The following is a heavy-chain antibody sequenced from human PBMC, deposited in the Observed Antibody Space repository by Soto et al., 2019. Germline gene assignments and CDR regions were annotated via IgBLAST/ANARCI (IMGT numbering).Heavy chain of an antibody. J-gene: IGHJ3*02. Sequence: EVQLLESGGGLVQPGGSLRLSCAASGFTFSSYAMSWVRQAPGKGLEWVSAISGSGGSTYYAASVKGRFTISRDNSKNTLDLQMTSLRAEDTAVYYCAKDRPPSYDFWSGYYPDYAFDIWGQGTMVTVSS. CDR1: GFTFSSYA. V-gene: IGHV3-23*01. CDR2: ISGSGGST. CDR3: AKDRPPSYDFWSGYYPDYAFDI. D-gene: IGHD3-3*01.